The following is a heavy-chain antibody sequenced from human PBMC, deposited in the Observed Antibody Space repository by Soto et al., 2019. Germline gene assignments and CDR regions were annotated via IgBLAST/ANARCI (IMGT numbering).Heavy chain of an antibody. Sequence: SETLSLTCTVPGASITGTSYWSWIRQPAGKGLEWIGRFSLSGTTNYNPSLRSRVTMSADVSKNQFSLRLTSVTAADTALYYCAKGMTPPGAPAWYYFDSWGQGTLVTVSS. J-gene: IGHJ4*02. V-gene: IGHV4-4*07. D-gene: IGHD2-8*02. CDR1: GASITGTSY. CDR3: AKGMTPPGAPAWYYFDS. CDR2: FSLSGTT.